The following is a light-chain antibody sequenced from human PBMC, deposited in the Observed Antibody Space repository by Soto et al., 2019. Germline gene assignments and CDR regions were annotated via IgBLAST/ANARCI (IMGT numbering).Light chain of an antibody. CDR1: ENIRYF. CDR2: GAS. CDR3: QQYENFPIT. V-gene: IGKV1-33*01. J-gene: IGKJ5*01. Sequence: DIQMTQSPSSLSTSVGDRVTITCRASENIRYFVNWYQQKPGKAPNLLIYGASTLQGGVPSRFSGSGSATDFILTISSLQPEDIATYYCQQYENFPITFGQGTRLEIK.